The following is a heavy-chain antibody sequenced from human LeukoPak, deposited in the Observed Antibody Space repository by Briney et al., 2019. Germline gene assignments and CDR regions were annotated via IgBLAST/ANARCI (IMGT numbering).Heavy chain of an antibody. CDR2: ITAYNGNT. D-gene: IGHD2-21*01. J-gene: IGHJ4*02. Sequence: ASVKVSCKASGYTFTDYGISWVRQAPGQGREWMGWITAYNGNTNYAQGCLGRLTMTTDTSTSTAYMELRSLSSDDTAIYYCARGGYTCGVEFDYWGQGTLVTVSS. CDR3: ARGGYTCGVEFDY. V-gene: IGHV1-18*01. CDR1: GYTFTDYG.